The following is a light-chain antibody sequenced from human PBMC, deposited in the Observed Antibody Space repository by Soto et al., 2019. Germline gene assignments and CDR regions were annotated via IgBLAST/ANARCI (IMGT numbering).Light chain of an antibody. J-gene: IGLJ1*01. CDR3: SSYTSSITYV. CDR2: EVN. V-gene: IGLV2-14*03. CDR1: SSDVGGYNY. Sequence: QSALTQPASVSGSPGQSITISCTGTSSDVGGYNYVSWYQQHPGKAPKLMIYEVNNRPSGVSTRFSGSKSGNTASLTISGLQAEDEADYYCSSYTSSITYVFRSGTKLTVL.